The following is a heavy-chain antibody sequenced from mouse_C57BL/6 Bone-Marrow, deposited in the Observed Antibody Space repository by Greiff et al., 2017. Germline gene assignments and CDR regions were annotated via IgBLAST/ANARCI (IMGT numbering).Heavy chain of an antibody. CDR2: IDPSDSYT. J-gene: IGHJ3*01. CDR3: ARWETAQAKAWFAY. D-gene: IGHD3-2*02. Sequence: VQLQQPGAELVRPGTSVKLSCKASGYTFTSYWMHWVTQRPGQGLEWIGVIDPSDSYTNYNQKFKGKATLTVDTSSSTAYMQLSSLTSEDSAVYYCARWETAQAKAWFAYWGQGTLVTVSA. CDR1: GYTFTSYW. V-gene: IGHV1-59*01.